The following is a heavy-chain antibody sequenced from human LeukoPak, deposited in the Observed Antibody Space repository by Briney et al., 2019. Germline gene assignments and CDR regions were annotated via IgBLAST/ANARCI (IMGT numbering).Heavy chain of an antibody. Sequence: GGSLRLSCAASGFTFSSYSMNWVRQAPGKGLEWVSSITSSGRYIYYADSVKGRFTISRDNSENSLYLQMSSLRAEDTALYYCAREETRITMLRGVTYFEYWGQGTLVTVSS. D-gene: IGHD3-10*01. CDR1: GFTFSSYS. J-gene: IGHJ4*02. V-gene: IGHV3-21*04. CDR3: AREETRITMLRGVTYFEY. CDR2: ITSSGRYI.